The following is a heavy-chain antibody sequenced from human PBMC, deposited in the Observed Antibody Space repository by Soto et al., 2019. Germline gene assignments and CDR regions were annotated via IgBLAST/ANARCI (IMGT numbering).Heavy chain of an antibody. D-gene: IGHD3-9*01. V-gene: IGHV3-23*01. J-gene: IGHJ4*02. Sequence: PGGSLRLSCAAPGFTFSSYAMSWVRQAPGKGLEWVSAISGSGGSTYYADSVKGRFTISRDNSKNTLYLQMNSLRAEDTAVYYCAKDRVIKGYYDILTGSYFDYWGQGTLVTVSS. CDR2: ISGSGGST. CDR3: AKDRVIKGYYDILTGSYFDY. CDR1: GFTFSSYA.